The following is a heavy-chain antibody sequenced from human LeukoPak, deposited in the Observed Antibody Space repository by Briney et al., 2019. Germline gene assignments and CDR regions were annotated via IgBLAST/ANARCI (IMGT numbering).Heavy chain of an antibody. CDR1: GGSVSHDSHY. D-gene: IGHD4/OR15-4a*01. V-gene: IGHV4-61*01. Sequence: PSETLSLTCTVSGGSVSHDSHYWSWIRQPPGKGLELIGYIYYIGSTKYNPSLKSRVTISVDTSKNQFSLKLSSVTAADTAVYYCARVLDYLGYFDYWGQGTLVTVSS. CDR2: IYYIGST. CDR3: ARVLDYLGYFDY. J-gene: IGHJ4*02.